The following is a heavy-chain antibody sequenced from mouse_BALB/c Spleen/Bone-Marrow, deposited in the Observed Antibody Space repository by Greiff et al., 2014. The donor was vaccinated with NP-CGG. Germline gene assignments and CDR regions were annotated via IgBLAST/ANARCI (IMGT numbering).Heavy chain of an antibody. CDR2: IDPENGDT. CDR1: GFNIKDSY. V-gene: IGHV14-4*02. D-gene: IGHD2-10*02. J-gene: IGHJ4*01. Sequence: DVQLQQSGAELVRSWASVTLSCTGSGFNIKDSYIHWVKQRPGQGLEWIGWIDPENGDTEYAPKFQGKATMTADTSSNTAYLQLSSLTSEDTAVYYCTPYGNEGWEYWGQGTSVTVSS. CDR3: TPYGNEGWEY.